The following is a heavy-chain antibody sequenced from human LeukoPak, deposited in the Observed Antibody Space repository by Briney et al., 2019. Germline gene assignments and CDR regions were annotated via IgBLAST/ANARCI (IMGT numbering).Heavy chain of an antibody. J-gene: IGHJ6*02. Sequence: GGSLRLSCAASGLTFSSYWMSWVRQAPGKGLEWVANIKQDGSEKYYVDSVKGRFTISRDNAKNSLYLQMNSLRAEDTAVYYCARESSLDILTGYLSLYYYYGMDVWGQGTTVTVSS. CDR2: IKQDGSEK. CDR1: GLTFSSYW. D-gene: IGHD3-9*01. CDR3: ARESSLDILTGYLSLYYYYGMDV. V-gene: IGHV3-7*01.